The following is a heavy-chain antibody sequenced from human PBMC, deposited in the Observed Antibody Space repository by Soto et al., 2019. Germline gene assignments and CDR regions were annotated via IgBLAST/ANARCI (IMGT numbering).Heavy chain of an antibody. CDR2: ISSSTSHT. D-gene: IGHD6-13*01. V-gene: IGHV3-11*05. CDR3: ARGRGAAADYFDF. J-gene: IGHJ4*02. CDR1: GFTFSDY. Sequence: QVQLVESGGGLVKPGGSLRLSCAVSGFTFSDYMTWIRQAPGKGLEWVSYISSSTSHTNYADAVKGRFTISRDNAKNSLFLQMKSLRAEETAVYYCARGRGAAADYFDFWGQGTLVTVSS.